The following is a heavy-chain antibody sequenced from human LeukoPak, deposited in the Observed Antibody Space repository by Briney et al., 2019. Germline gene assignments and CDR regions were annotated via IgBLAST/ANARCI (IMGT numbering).Heavy chain of an antibody. J-gene: IGHJ4*02. V-gene: IGHV4-59*01. Sequence: PSETLSLTCTVSGGSISSYYCSWIRQPPGKGLEWIGYIYYSGSTNYNPSLKSRVTKSVDTSKNQFSLKLSSVTAADTAVYYCARKNFSSGWVFDYWGQGTLVTVSS. CDR1: GGSISSYY. D-gene: IGHD6-19*01. CDR3: ARKNFSSGWVFDY. CDR2: IYYSGST.